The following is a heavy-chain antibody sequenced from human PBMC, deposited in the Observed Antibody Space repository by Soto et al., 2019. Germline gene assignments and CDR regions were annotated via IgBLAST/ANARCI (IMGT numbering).Heavy chain of an antibody. J-gene: IGHJ5*02. CDR2: IYYTGST. CDR3: ARLNKPGWFDP. CDR1: GGSIISSNYY. Sequence: QLQLQESGPGLVKPSETLSLTCTVSGGSIISSNYYWAWIRQPPGTGLEWIGTIYYTGSTYYNPSLKRRITTTVDTSKRQFSQTLSSVTAADTAVYYCARLNKPGWFDPWGQGTLVTVSS. V-gene: IGHV4-39*01.